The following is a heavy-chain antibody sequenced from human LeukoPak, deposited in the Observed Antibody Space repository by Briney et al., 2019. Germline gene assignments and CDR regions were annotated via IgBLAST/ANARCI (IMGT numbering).Heavy chain of an antibody. J-gene: IGHJ4*02. CDR1: GGTFSSYA. CDR2: IIPIFGTA. Sequence: SVKVSCKASGGTFSSYAISWVRQAPGQGPEWMGGIIPIFGTANYAQKFQGRVTITADESTSTAYMELSSLRSEDTAVYYCAKDDGYCSGGSCYEIGVPDYWGQGTLVTVSS. V-gene: IGHV1-69*13. CDR3: AKDDGYCSGGSCYEIGVPDY. D-gene: IGHD2-15*01.